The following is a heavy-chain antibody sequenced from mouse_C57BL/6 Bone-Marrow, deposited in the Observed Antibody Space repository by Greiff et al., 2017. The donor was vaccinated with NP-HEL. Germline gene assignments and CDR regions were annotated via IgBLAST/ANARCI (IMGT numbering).Heavy chain of an antibody. Sequence: EVKLVESGGDLVKPGGSLKLSCAASGFTFSSYGMSWVRQTPDKRLEWVATISSGGSYTYYPDSVKGRFTISRDNAKNTLYLQMSSLKSEDTAMYYCARHFYYSNYVGYAMDYWGQGTSVTVSS. J-gene: IGHJ4*01. CDR3: ARHFYYSNYVGYAMDY. V-gene: IGHV5-6*01. CDR1: GFTFSSYG. D-gene: IGHD2-5*01. CDR2: ISSGGSYT.